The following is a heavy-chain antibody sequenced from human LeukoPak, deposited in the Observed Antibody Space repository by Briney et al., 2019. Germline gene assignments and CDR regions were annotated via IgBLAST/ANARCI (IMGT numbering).Heavy chain of an antibody. J-gene: IGHJ3*01. CDR3: TSELYFSDGSGL. V-gene: IGHV3-21*01. CDR2: IYRSSSSI. Sequence: GSLKLSCVGSGFRFSRYWMGWVRQAPGKGLEWVSTIYRSSSSIFYADSVNGRFTISRDNAKRSVYLQMNSLRAEDTAVYYCTSELYFSDGSGLWGPGTMVTVSS. CDR1: GFRFSRYW. D-gene: IGHD3-22*01.